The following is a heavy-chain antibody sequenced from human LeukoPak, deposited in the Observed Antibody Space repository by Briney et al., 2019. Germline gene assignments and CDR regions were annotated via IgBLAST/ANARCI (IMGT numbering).Heavy chain of an antibody. Sequence: PSETLSLTCAVSGYSISSGYYWGWIRQPPGKGLEWIGSIYHSGSTYYNPSLKSRVTISVDTSKNQFSLKLSSVTAADTAVYYCARLLGAVADTGSNWFDPWGQGTLVTVSS. J-gene: IGHJ5*02. V-gene: IGHV4-38-2*01. CDR2: IYHSGST. CDR1: GYSISSGYY. CDR3: ARLLGAVADTGSNWFDP. D-gene: IGHD6-19*01.